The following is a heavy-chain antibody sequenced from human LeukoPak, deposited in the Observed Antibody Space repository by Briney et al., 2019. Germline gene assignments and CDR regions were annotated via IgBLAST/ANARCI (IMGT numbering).Heavy chain of an antibody. Sequence: SETLSLTCAVYGGSFSGYYWSWIRQPPGKGLEWIGEINHSGSTNYNPSLKSRVTISVDTSKNQFSLKLSSVTAADTAVYYCARMPLGYCSSTSCHINYYYYYGTDVWGQGTTVTVSS. D-gene: IGHD2-2*02. CDR1: GGSFSGYY. J-gene: IGHJ6*02. V-gene: IGHV4-34*01. CDR3: ARMPLGYCSSTSCHINYYYYYGTDV. CDR2: INHSGST.